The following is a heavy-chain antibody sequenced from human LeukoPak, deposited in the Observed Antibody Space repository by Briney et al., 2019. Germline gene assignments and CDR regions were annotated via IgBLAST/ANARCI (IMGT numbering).Heavy chain of an antibody. CDR3: ARVGYCSSSTCRNYFDY. CDR1: GFPLSGYS. J-gene: IGHJ4*02. V-gene: IGHV3-21*01. Sequence: PGGSLRLSCAASGFPLSGYSMNWVHQDPGKGLEWFSSITGSTNYIYYADSVKGRFTISRDNAENSLYLQMNSLRAEDTAVYYCARVGYCSSSTCRNYFDYWGQGTLVTVSS. CDR2: ITGSTNYI. D-gene: IGHD2-2*01.